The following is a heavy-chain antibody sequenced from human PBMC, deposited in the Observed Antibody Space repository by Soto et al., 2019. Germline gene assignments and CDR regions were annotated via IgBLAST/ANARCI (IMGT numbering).Heavy chain of an antibody. V-gene: IGHV4-30-2*01. J-gene: IGHJ5*02. Sequence: TLSLTCAVSGGSISSGGYSWSWIRQPPGKGLEWIGYIYHSGSTYYNPSLKSRVTISVDRSKNQFSLKLSSVTAADTAVYYCARLLVYCSSTSCYERVWFDPWGQGTLVTVSS. CDR3: ARLLVYCSSTSCYERVWFDP. CDR2: IYHSGST. D-gene: IGHD2-2*01. CDR1: GGSISSGGYS.